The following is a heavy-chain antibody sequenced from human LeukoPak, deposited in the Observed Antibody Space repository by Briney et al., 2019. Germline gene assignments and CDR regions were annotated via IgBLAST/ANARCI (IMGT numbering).Heavy chain of an antibody. CDR1: GYTFTAYL. CDR2: INPNSGGT. D-gene: IGHD6-13*01. J-gene: IGHJ5*01. V-gene: IGHV1-2*02. Sequence: ASVKLSCEASGYTFTAYLMHWVRQAAGHGREWMGWINPNSGGTSDAQRFQGRVTMNRDTSISTADMELSGLRSDGASVYYWAKTIAGARECLRQGGLVSDS. CDR3: AKTIAGARECLRQGGLVSDS.